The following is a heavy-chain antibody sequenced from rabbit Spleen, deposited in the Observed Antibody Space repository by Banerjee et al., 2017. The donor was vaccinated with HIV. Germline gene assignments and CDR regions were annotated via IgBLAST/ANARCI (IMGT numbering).Heavy chain of an antibody. J-gene: IGHJ4*01. Sequence: QSLEESGGDLVKPGASLTLTCTASGFTISNYNMGWVRQAPGKGLEWIGYIDPVFGITYYANWVNGRFSISRENAQNTVLLQMTSLTAADTATYFCARDGTGGSYFALWGQGTLVTVS. CDR2: IDPVFGIT. D-gene: IGHD8-1*01. CDR3: ARDGTGGSYFAL. V-gene: IGHV1S40*01. CDR1: GFTISNYN.